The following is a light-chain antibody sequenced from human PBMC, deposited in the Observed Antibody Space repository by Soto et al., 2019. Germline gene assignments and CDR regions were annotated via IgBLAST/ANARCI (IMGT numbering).Light chain of an antibody. J-gene: IGKJ1*01. CDR2: AAS. CDR3: QESFTHIGR. Sequence: ITITHCPAPLSASLGDRATILCRASQSISSYLNWYQQKPGKAPKLLIYAASTLQSGVPSRFSGSGSETDFTLTISRLQPDDFAVYFCQESFTHIGRFGHGTKVEIK. CDR1: QSISSY. V-gene: IGKV1-39*01.